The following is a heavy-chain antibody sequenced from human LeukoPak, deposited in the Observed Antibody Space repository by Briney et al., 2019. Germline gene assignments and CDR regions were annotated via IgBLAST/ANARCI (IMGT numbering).Heavy chain of an antibody. V-gene: IGHV3-64*01. J-gene: IGHJ4*02. CDR2: IGPDGGTT. Sequence: GGSLRLSCAASGFTFYTYGMHWVRQAPGKGLEYVSGIGPDGGTTYYANSVKGRFTISRDNSKYMLYLQMGSLTADDMAVYYCARDVWTGVAVSDYWGQGTLVTVSS. CDR3: ARDVWTGVAVSDY. D-gene: IGHD6-19*01. CDR1: GFTFYTYG.